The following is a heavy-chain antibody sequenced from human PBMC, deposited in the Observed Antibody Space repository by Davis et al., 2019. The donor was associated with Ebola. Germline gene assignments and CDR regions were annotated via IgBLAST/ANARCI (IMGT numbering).Heavy chain of an antibody. D-gene: IGHD4-17*01. CDR2: IYNVYTM. V-gene: IGHV3-53*01. Sequence: GESLKISCEASGFSFSDNYMNWVRQAPGKGLEWVSVIYNVYTMYYADSVKGRFTISRDSSMNTVYLQMSSLRAEDTAVYYCARAEDDYGEYPDALDIWGQGTVVTVSS. CDR1: GFSFSDNY. J-gene: IGHJ3*02. CDR3: ARAEDDYGEYPDALDI.